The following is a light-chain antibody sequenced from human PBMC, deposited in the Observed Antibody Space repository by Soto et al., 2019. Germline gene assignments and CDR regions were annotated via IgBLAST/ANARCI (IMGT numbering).Light chain of an antibody. CDR1: QSVSSSY. V-gene: IGKV3-20*01. CDR2: GAS. J-gene: IGKJ4*01. CDR3: QQYSSSPGLT. Sequence: EIVLTQSPGTLSLSPGERATLSCRASQSVSSSYLAWYQQKPGQAPRLLIYGASSRATGIPDRFSGSGSGKDFTLTISRLEPEDFAVYYCQQYSSSPGLTFGGGTKVEIK.